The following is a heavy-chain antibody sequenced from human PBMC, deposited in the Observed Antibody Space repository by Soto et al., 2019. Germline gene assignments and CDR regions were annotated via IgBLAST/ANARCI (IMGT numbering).Heavy chain of an antibody. CDR3: ARERATTVNYYYYLDV. V-gene: IGHV4-34*01. J-gene: IGHJ6*03. CDR2: INHSGST. D-gene: IGHD4-4*01. CDR1: GGSFSGYY. Sequence: SETLSLTCAVYGGSFSGYYWSWIRQPPGKGLEWIGEINHSGSTNYNPSLKSRVTISVDTSKNQFSLKLSSVTAADTAVYYCARERATTVNYYYYLDVWGKGTTVTVSS.